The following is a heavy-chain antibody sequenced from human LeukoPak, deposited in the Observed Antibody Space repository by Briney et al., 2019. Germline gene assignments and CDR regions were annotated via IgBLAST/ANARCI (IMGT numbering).Heavy chain of an antibody. Sequence: SETLSLTCTASGGSISPYYWSWIRQSPGKGLEWIGYIYYSGSTNYNPSLKSRVTISVDTSKNQFSLKLSSVTAADTAMYYCARHGGGGESYPRVFDYWGRGNLVTVSS. V-gene: IGHV4-59*08. CDR3: ARHGGGGESYPRVFDY. J-gene: IGHJ4*02. D-gene: IGHD1-26*01. CDR2: IYYSGST. CDR1: GGSISPYY.